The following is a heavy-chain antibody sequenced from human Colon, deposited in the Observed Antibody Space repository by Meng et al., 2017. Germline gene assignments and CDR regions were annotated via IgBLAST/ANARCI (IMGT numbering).Heavy chain of an antibody. J-gene: IGHJ2*01. D-gene: IGHD3-22*01. V-gene: IGHV4-38-2*01. CDR3: ARSTSDYDSSGYYEDWYFDL. CDR1: GYSISSGYY. CDR2: IYHSGST. Sequence: LSCAVSGYSISSGYYWGWIRQPPGKGLEWIGSIYHSGSTYYNQSLKSRVTISVDTSKNQFSLKLSSVTAADTAVYYCARSTSDYDSSGYYEDWYFDLWGHGTLVTVSS.